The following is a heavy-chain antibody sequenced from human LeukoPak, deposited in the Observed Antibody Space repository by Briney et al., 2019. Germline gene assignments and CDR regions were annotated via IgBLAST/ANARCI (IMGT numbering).Heavy chain of an antibody. CDR3: ARVGQQRGGAFDI. J-gene: IGHJ3*02. Sequence: GGLRLSCTVSGFTVSSDSMSWVRQAPGKGLEWVSFIYSGGSTHYSDSVKGRFTISRDNAKNSLYLQMNSLRAEDTAVYYCARVGQQRGGAFDIWGQGTMVTVSS. CDR1: GFTVSSDS. D-gene: IGHD6-13*01. V-gene: IGHV3-53*01. CDR2: IYSGGST.